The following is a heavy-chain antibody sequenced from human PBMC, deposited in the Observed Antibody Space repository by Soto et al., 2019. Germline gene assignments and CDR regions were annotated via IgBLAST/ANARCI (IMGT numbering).Heavy chain of an antibody. V-gene: IGHV3-33*01. D-gene: IGHD1-1*01. J-gene: IGHJ4*02. CDR1: GFTFSSYG. Sequence: PGGSLRLSCAASGFTFSSYGMHWVRQAPGKGLEWVAVIWYDGSNKYYADSVKGRFTISRDNSKNTLYLQMNSLRAEDTAVYYCARDQVPKLERQAPLSYWGQGTLVTVSS. CDR3: ARDQVPKLERQAPLSY. CDR2: IWYDGSNK.